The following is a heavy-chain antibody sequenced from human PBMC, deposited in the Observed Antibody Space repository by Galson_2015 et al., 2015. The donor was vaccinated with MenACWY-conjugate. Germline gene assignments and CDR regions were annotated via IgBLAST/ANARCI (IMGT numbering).Heavy chain of an antibody. V-gene: IGHV4-59*01. CDR3: ARDLGMATRDHYFDY. J-gene: IGHJ4*02. D-gene: IGHD5-24*01. Sequence: ETLSLTCTVSGGSISSYYWSWIRQPPGKGLEWIGYIYYSGSTNYNPSLKSRVTISVDTSKNQFSLKLSSVTAADTAVYYCARDLGMATRDHYFDYWGQGTLVTVSS. CDR2: IYYSGST. CDR1: GGSISSYY.